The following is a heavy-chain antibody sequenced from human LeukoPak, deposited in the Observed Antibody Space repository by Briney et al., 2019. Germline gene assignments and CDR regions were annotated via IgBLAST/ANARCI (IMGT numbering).Heavy chain of an antibody. CDR2: IKQDGSEK. D-gene: IGHD5-18*01. CDR1: GFTFSSYW. Sequence: GSLRLSCAAPGFTFSSYWMSWVRQAPGKGLEWVANIKQDGSEKYYVDSVKGRFTISRDNAKNSLYLQMNSLRAEDTAVYYCARVKGYSYGRDNWFDPWGQGTLVTVSS. J-gene: IGHJ5*02. V-gene: IGHV3-7*01. CDR3: ARVKGYSYGRDNWFDP.